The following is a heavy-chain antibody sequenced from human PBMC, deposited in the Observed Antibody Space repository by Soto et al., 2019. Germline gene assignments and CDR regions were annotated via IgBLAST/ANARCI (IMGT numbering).Heavy chain of an antibody. D-gene: IGHD4-17*01. CDR2: ISAYNGNT. CDR3: ARVQDGDSVPPEYFQH. Sequence: ASVKVSCKASGYTFTSYGISWVRQAPGQGLEWMGWISAYNGNTNYAQKLQGRVTMTTDTSTSTAYMELRSLRSDDTAVYYCARVQDGDSVPPEYFQHWGQGTLVTVSS. CDR1: GYTFTSYG. V-gene: IGHV1-18*01. J-gene: IGHJ1*01.